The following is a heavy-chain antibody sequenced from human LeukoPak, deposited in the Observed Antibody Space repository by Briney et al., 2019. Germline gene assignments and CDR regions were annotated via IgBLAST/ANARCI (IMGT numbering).Heavy chain of an antibody. Sequence: PSETLSLTCTVSGGSISSYYWSWIRQPPGKGLEWIGYIYYSGSTNYNTSLKSRVTMSADSSKNQLSLKLTSVTAADTGVYYCARATRVITIFDIWGQGILVTVSS. D-gene: IGHD3-22*01. CDR3: ARATRVITIFDI. V-gene: IGHV4-59*01. CDR1: GGSISSYY. J-gene: IGHJ4*02. CDR2: IYYSGST.